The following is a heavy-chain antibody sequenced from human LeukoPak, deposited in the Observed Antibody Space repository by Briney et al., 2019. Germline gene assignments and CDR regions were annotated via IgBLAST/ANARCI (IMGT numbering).Heavy chain of an antibody. J-gene: IGHJ4*02. CDR2: ISSGSSTI. Sequence: GGSLRLSYAASGFSFSNYNMNWVRRAPGKGLEWVSYISSGSSTIYYADSVKGRFTISRDNAKNSLYLQMNSLRDEDTAVYYCARESLDYWGQGTLVTVSS. CDR3: ARESLDY. V-gene: IGHV3-48*02. CDR1: GFSFSNYN.